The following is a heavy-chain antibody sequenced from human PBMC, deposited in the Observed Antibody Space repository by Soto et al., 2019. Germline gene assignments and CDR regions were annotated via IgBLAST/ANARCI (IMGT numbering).Heavy chain of an antibody. D-gene: IGHD3-9*01. V-gene: IGHV3-23*01. Sequence: PGGSMSLPCAASGFNFTNFDLGWVRQAPRKGLEWGSTISGSGGSSYYADSVTGRFTTSRDNSKNTLYLQMNSLRAEDTAICYCAKDSWYDLLTGYYPGYYWGQGTLVTVSS. CDR1: GFNFTNFD. CDR2: ISGSGGSS. J-gene: IGHJ4*01. CDR3: AKDSWYDLLTGYYPGYY.